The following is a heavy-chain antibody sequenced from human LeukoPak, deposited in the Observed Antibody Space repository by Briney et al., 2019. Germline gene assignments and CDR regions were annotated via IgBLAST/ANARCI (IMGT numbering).Heavy chain of an antibody. CDR1: GFSFGDYA. J-gene: IGHJ5*02. D-gene: IGHD5-18*01. CDR3: TRVGYSYGYWFDT. Sequence: GGSLRLSCTASGFSFGDYAKRWVRQAPGKGLERVGFSRSKGYGGTTEYAAPVRGRFTISKDDNKSIAYLQMNSLKTEDTAVYYCTRVGYSYGYWFDTWGEGTLVTVSS. CDR2: SRSKGYGGTT. V-gene: IGHV3-49*04.